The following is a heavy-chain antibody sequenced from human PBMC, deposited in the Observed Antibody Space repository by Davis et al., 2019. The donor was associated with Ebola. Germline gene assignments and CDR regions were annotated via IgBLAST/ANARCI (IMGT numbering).Heavy chain of an antibody. CDR1: GGSISSYY. D-gene: IGHD2-2*01. CDR2: IYYSGST. CDR3: ARQGDELLFYYFDY. V-gene: IGHV4-59*08. Sequence: SETLSLTCTVSGGSISSYYWSWIRQPPGKGLEWIGSIYYSGSTYYNPSLKSRVTISVDTSKNQFSLKLSSVTAADTAVYYCARQGDELLFYYFDYWGQGTLVTVSS. J-gene: IGHJ4*02.